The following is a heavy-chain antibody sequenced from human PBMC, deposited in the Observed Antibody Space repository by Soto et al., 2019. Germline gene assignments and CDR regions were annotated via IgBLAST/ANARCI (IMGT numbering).Heavy chain of an antibody. D-gene: IGHD1-1*01. CDR2: ISYDGYNK. V-gene: IGHV3-30*18. CDR3: AKDPANVEIHGAFDY. Sequence: QVQLVESGGGVVQPGRSLRLSCAASGFTFSNYGMHWVRQAPGKGLEWVALISYDGYNKYYADSVKGRFTISRDSSKSTLYLQMDSLKAEDTAVYYCAKDPANVEIHGAFDYWGQGTLVPVSS. CDR1: GFTFSNYG. J-gene: IGHJ4*02.